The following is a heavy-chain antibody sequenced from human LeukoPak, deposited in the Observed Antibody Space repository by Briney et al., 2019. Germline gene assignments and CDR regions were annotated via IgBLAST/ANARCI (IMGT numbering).Heavy chain of an antibody. CDR2: IKSKTDGGTT. V-gene: IGHV3-15*01. J-gene: IGHJ4*02. D-gene: IGHD3-10*01. Sequence: GGSLRLSCAASGFTFSNAWMSWVPQAPGKGLEWVGRIKSKTDGGTTDYAAPVKGGFTISRDDSKNTLYLQMNSLKTEDTAVYYCTTYPYRASGSNWGQGTLVTVSS. CDR3: TTYPYRASGSN. CDR1: GFTFSNAW.